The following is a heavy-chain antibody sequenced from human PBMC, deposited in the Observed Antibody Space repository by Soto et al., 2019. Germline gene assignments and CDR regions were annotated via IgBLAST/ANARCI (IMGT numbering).Heavy chain of an antibody. CDR3: ALFSGDYYFDY. Sequence: QVQLQESGPGLVKPSETLSLTCTVSGGSVSSGYYYWSWIRQPPGKGLEWLGYIYYSGSTNYTPSLKSRVTLSVDTPHNQFSLKLNSVTAADTAVYSCALFSGDYYFDYWGRGTLVTVSS. CDR2: IYYSGST. CDR1: GGSVSSGYYY. D-gene: IGHD4-17*01. V-gene: IGHV4-61*01. J-gene: IGHJ4*02.